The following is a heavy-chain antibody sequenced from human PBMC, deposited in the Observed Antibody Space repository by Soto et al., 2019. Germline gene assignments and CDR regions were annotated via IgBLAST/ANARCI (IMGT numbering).Heavy chain of an antibody. Sequence: QVKLVQSGPEVRKPGASVKVSCEASGYTFTTSGISWVRQVPGQGLEWMGWISTYNGDKNSAQNFQGRVLMTADTSTGTAYMELMSLKSDDTAVYYCARQGSWPYYYYGLDVWGQGTTVTVSS. CDR1: GYTFTTSG. V-gene: IGHV1-18*01. J-gene: IGHJ6*02. CDR3: ARQGSWPYYYYGLDV. CDR2: ISTYNGDK. D-gene: IGHD1-26*01.